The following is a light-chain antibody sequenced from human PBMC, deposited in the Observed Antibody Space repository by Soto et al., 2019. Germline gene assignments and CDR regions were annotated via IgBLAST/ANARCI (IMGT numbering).Light chain of an antibody. J-gene: IGKJ5*01. CDR3: KRRRCWPIP. CDR2: DTF. CDR1: HTIDIY. V-gene: IGKV3-11*01. Sequence: IVLTQYPETLSLSPGERATLSCRASHTIDIYLAWYQQKPGQAPRLLIYDTFNRATDIPARFSGSGSGADFTLTISSLEAEDCARYYCKRRRCWPIPFGQVTR.